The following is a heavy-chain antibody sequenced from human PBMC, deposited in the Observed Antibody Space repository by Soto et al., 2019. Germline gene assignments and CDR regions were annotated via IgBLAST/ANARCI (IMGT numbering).Heavy chain of an antibody. D-gene: IGHD1-7*01. CDR1: GFTFSSHW. CDR2: INGDGSST. Sequence: EVQLVESGGGLVQPGGSLRLSCAASGFTFSSHWMHWVRQAPGKGLVWVSRINGDGSSTSYADSVKGRFTISRDNAKNMLYLQVNSLRADDTAVYYCAGSPGLSRISGTTRGAWGKGTLVTVSS. CDR3: AGSPGLSRISGTTRGA. V-gene: IGHV3-74*01. J-gene: IGHJ5*01.